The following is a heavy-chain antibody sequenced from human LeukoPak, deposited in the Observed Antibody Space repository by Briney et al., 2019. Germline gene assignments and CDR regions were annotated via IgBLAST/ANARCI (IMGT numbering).Heavy chain of an antibody. CDR3: AKGGVDTAMVRYEYYYYYMDV. Sequence: GGSLRLSCAASGFTFDDYAMHWVRQAPGKGLEWVSGISWNSGSIGYADSVKGRFTISRDNAKNSLYLQMNSLRAEDTALYYCAKGGVDTAMVRYEYYYYYMDVWGKGTTVTISS. J-gene: IGHJ6*03. CDR2: ISWNSGSI. CDR1: GFTFDDYA. D-gene: IGHD5-18*01. V-gene: IGHV3-9*01.